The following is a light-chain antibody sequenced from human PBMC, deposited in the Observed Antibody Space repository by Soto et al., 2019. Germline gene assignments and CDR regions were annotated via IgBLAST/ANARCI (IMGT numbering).Light chain of an antibody. V-gene: IGKV3-15*01. CDR2: GAS. Sequence: EIVMTQSPATLSVSPGERATLSCRASQSVSSNLAWYQQKPGQAPRLLIYGASTRATGIPARFSGSGSGTDFTLTISSLQSEDFAVYYCQQYNIWPLTFGGGTKV. J-gene: IGKJ4*01. CDR3: QQYNIWPLT. CDR1: QSVSSN.